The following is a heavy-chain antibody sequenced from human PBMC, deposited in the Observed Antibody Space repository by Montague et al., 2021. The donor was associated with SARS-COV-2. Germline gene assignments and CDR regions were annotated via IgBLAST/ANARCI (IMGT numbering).Heavy chain of an antibody. J-gene: IGHJ6*02. D-gene: IGHD3-9*01. CDR3: ARDGSLRFEILIGPRHYYYGMDV. CDR2: IYTSGGT. Sequence: TLSLTCTVSGASISSGDYYWSWIRQPAGKGLEWIGRIYTSGGTKYNPSLNSRVTISVDTSKNQFSLKLSSVTAADTAVYYCARDGSLRFEILIGPRHYYYGMDVWGQGTTVTVSS. V-gene: IGHV4-61*02. CDR1: GASISSGDYY.